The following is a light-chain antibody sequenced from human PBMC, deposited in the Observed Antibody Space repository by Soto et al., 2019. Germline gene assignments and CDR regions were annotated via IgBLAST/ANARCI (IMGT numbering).Light chain of an antibody. V-gene: IGKV3-15*01. CDR1: QSFSSD. J-gene: IGKJ1*01. CDR2: GAS. CDR3: QQYDSSPRT. Sequence: EKVMTQSPATLSVSPGERATLSCRASQSFSSDLAWYQQKPGQAPRLLIYGASTRATGIPARFSGSGSGTDFTLTINRLEPEDFAVYYCQQYDSSPRTFGQGTKVDI.